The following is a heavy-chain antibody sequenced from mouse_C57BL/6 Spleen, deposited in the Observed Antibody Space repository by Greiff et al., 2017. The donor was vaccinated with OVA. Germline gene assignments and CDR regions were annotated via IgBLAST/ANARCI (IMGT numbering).Heavy chain of an antibody. D-gene: IGHD1-1*01. CDR1: GFTFSSYG. CDR2: ISSGGSYT. CDR3: ANYYGSREFAY. V-gene: IGHV5-6*01. J-gene: IGHJ3*01. Sequence: EVKLMESGGDLVKPGGSLKLSCAASGFTFSSYGMSWVRQTPDKRLEWVATISSGGSYTYYPDSVKGRFTISRDNAKNTLYLQMSSLKSEDTAMYYSANYYGSREFAYWGQGTLVTVSA.